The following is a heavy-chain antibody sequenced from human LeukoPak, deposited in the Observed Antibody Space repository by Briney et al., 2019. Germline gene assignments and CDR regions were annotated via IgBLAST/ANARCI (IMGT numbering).Heavy chain of an antibody. D-gene: IGHD3-3*01. Sequence: GGPLRLSCAASGFTFSDYYMSWIRQAPGKGLEWVSYISSSGSTIYYADSVKGRFTISRDNAKNSLYLQMNSLRAEDTAVYYCARDAQVTIFGVVTDYFDYWGQGTLVTVSS. CDR2: ISSSGSTI. J-gene: IGHJ4*02. CDR3: ARDAQVTIFGVVTDYFDY. CDR1: GFTFSDYY. V-gene: IGHV3-11*01.